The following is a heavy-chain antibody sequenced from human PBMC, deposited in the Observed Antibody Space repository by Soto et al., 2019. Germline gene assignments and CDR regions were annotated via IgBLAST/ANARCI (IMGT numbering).Heavy chain of an antibody. D-gene: IGHD3-10*01. V-gene: IGHV3-33*01. CDR2: IWYDGSNK. Sequence: QVQLGESGGGVVQPGRSLRLSCAASGFTFSSYGMHWVRQAPDKGLEWVAVIWYDGSNKYYADSVKGRFTISRDNSKNTLYLQMNSLRAEDTAVYYCAREVLWFGESDYWGQGTLVTVSS. CDR1: GFTFSSYG. CDR3: AREVLWFGESDY. J-gene: IGHJ4*02.